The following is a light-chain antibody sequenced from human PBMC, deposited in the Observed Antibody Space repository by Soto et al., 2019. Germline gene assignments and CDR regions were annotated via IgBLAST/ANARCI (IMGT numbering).Light chain of an antibody. V-gene: IGKV1-13*02. CDR3: QHYNSYSEA. J-gene: IGKJ5*01. CDR1: QGSSSA. CDR2: DAS. Sequence: AIQLTQSPSSLSASAGDRVTITWRASQGSSSAVALYQQKPGKPPKLLMYDASSLESGVPPRFSGSGSGTDFTLSISSLQPEDFATYYCQHYNSYSEAFGQGTRLEI.